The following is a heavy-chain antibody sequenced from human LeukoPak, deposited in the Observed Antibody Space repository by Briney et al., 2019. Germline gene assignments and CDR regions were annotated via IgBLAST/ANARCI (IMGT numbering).Heavy chain of an antibody. J-gene: IGHJ6*03. V-gene: IGHV3-11*04. D-gene: IGHD5-24*01. Sequence: PGGSLRLSCAASGFTFSDYYMSWIRQAPGKGLEWVSYISGSGSTIYYADSVKGRFTISRDNAKNSLYLQMNSLRAEDTAVYYCARDRDYYYYMDVWGKGTTVTVSS. CDR2: ISGSGSTI. CDR3: ARDRDYYYYMDV. CDR1: GFTFSDYY.